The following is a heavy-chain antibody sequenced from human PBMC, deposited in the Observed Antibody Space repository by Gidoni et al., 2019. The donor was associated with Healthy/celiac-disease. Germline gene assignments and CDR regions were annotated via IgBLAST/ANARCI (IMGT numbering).Heavy chain of an antibody. CDR2: ISAYNGNT. J-gene: IGHJ4*02. CDR1: GYTFTSYG. V-gene: IGHV1-18*01. Sequence: QVQLVQSGAEVKKPGASVKVSCKASGYTFTSYGTSWVRRAPGQGLEWMGWISAYNGNTRYAQKLEGRVTMTTDTSTSTAYMELRSLRSDDTVVYYCARDGKRFLEWLLTPDYWGQGTLVTVSS. CDR3: ARDGKRFLEWLLTPDY. D-gene: IGHD3-3*01.